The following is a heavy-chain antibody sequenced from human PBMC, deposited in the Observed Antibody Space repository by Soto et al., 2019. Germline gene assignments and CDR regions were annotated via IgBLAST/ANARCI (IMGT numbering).Heavy chain of an antibody. CDR2: IYYSGST. V-gene: IGHV4-61*01. CDR3: ARYRERLTDWFDP. D-gene: IGHD7-27*01. J-gene: IGHJ5*02. CDR1: GGSVSSGSYY. Sequence: SETLSLTCTVSGGSVSSGSYYWSWIRQPPGKGLEWIGYIYYSGSTNYNPSLKSRVTISVDTSKNQFSLKLSSVTAADTAVYYCARYRERLTDWFDPWGQGTLVTVSS.